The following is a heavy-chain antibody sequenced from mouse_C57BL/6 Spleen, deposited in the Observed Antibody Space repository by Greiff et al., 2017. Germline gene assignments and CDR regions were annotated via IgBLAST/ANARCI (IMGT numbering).Heavy chain of an antibody. CDR3: ASEDGCGAMDY. Sequence: QVQLQQPGAELVLPGASVKLSCKASGYTFTSYWMHWVKQRPGQGLEWIGEIDPSDSYTNYNEKFKGKATLSADKSSSTAYMQLSSLTSEVSAVDLCASEDGCGAMDYWGQGTSVTVSS. D-gene: IGHD2-3*01. CDR2: IDPSDSYT. J-gene: IGHJ4*01. V-gene: IGHV1-69*01. CDR1: GYTFTSYW.